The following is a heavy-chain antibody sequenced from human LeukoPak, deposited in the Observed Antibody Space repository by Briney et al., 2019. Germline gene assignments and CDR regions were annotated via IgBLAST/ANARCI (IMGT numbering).Heavy chain of an antibody. J-gene: IGHJ6*02. Sequence: PGGSLRLSYAASGFTVSSNYMSWVRQAPGKGLEWVSAIYSGGSTNYADSVKGRFTITRDTSTNTTYLQMKSLRTEETAVYYCSRENYGDYVSYYGMDVWGQGATVTVSS. V-gene: IGHV3-66*01. CDR3: SRENYGDYVSYYGMDV. CDR2: IYSGGST. CDR1: GFTVSSNY. D-gene: IGHD4-17*01.